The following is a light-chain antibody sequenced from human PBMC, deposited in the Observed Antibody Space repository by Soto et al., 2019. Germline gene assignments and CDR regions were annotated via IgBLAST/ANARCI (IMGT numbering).Light chain of an antibody. Sequence: EIVMTQSPDTLSLSPGERATLSCRASQSVSSDYLAWYQQKPGQAPRLLIYSAFSRSTGIPDRFSGSGSGTDFTLTISRVEPEDFAVYYCQQYSSSPRSFGQGTKLEIK. CDR1: QSVSSDY. V-gene: IGKV3-20*01. J-gene: IGKJ2*04. CDR2: SAF. CDR3: QQYSSSPRS.